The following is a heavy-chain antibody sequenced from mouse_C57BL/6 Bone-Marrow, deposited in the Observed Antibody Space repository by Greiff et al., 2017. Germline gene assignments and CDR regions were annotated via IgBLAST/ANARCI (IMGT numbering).Heavy chain of an antibody. CDR1: GYTFTSYW. J-gene: IGHJ3*01. CDR2: IDPSDSYT. Sequence: QVQLQQPGAELVMPGASVKLSCKASGYTFTSYWMHWVKQRPGQGLEWIGEIDPSDSYTNYNQKFKGKSTLTVDKSSSTAYMQLSSLTSEDSAVYYCARDRDYGSWFAYWGQGTLVTGSA. V-gene: IGHV1-69*01. CDR3: ARDRDYGSWFAY. D-gene: IGHD1-1*01.